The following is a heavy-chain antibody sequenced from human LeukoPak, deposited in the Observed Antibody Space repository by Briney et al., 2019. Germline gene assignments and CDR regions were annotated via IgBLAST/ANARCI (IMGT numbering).Heavy chain of an antibody. V-gene: IGHV4-34*01. CDR3: ARRPPYSSGYYPRDRALATDFDF. CDR2: INHSGST. D-gene: IGHD3-22*01. CDR1: GGSFSGYY. J-gene: IGHJ4*02. Sequence: SETLSLTCAVYGGSFSGYYWSWIRQPPGKGLEWIGEINHSGSTNYNPSLKSRVTTSVDTSENQFSLKLSSVTAADTAVYYCARRPPYSSGYYPRDRALATDFDFWGQGTLVTVSS.